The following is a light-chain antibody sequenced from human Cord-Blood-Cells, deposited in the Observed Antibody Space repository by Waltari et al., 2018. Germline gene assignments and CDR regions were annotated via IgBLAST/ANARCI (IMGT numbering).Light chain of an antibody. V-gene: IGLV2-18*02. CDR3: SSYTSSSTFV. Sequence: QSALTQPPSVSGSPGQSATISCTGTSRDVGSYNRVSWYQQPPGTAPKLLIYEVSNRPSGVPDRFSGSKSGNTASLTISGLQAEDEADYYCSSYTSSSTFVFGTGTKVTVL. CDR2: EVS. J-gene: IGLJ1*01. CDR1: SRDVGSYNR.